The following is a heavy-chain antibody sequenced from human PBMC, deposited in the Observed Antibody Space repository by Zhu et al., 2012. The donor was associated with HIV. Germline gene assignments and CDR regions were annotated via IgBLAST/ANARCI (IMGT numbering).Heavy chain of an antibody. V-gene: IGHV4-38-2*01. CDR1: GYSISSGYY. CDR2: IYHSGNT. D-gene: IGHD2-21*02. J-gene: IGHJ5*02. Sequence: QVQLQESGPGLVKPSETLSLTCAVSGYSISSGYYWGWIRQPPGKGLEWIASIYHSGNTFYNPSLKSRVTMSVDASENQFSLKLSSVTAADTAVYYCARGQDVSYCGSDWLSNWFDPWGQGTLVTVSS. CDR3: ARGQDVSYCGSDWLSNWFDP.